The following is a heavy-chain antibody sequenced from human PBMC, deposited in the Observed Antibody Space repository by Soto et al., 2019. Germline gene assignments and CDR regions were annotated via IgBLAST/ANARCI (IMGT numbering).Heavy chain of an antibody. J-gene: IGHJ4*02. CDR2: IKSKTDGGTT. CDR1: GFTFSNAW. D-gene: IGHD1-26*01. Sequence: EVQLVESGGGLVKPGGSLRLSCAASGFTFSNAWMNWVRQAPGKGLEWVGRIKSKTDGGTTDYAAPVKGRFTISRDDSKNTLYRQMTSLKTEDTAVYYWTTGRSGSYWGGFDYWGQGTLVTVSS. V-gene: IGHV3-15*07. CDR3: TTGRSGSYWGGFDY.